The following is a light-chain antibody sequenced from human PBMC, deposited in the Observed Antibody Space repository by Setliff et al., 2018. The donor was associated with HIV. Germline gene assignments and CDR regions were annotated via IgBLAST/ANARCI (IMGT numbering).Light chain of an antibody. CDR2: EVR. Sequence: QSALTQPASVSGSPGQSITISCTGTGSDVGGYNYVSWYQQHPGKAPKLIIYEVRNRPSGISNRFSGSKSGNTASLTISGLQAEDAADYYCSSYAISNTLPFGTGTKVTVL. V-gene: IGLV2-14*01. CDR1: GSDVGGYNY. J-gene: IGLJ1*01. CDR3: SSYAISNTLP.